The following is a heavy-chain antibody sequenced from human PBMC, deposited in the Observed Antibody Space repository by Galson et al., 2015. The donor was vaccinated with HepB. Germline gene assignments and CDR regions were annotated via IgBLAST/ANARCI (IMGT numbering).Heavy chain of an antibody. D-gene: IGHD4-23*01. CDR1: GGTFSSYA. Sequence: SVKVSCKASGGTFSSYAISWVRQAPGQGLEWMGGIIPIFGTANYAQKFQGRVTITADESTSTAYMELSSLRSEDTAVYYCARDLLGWGGNPEAFDIWGQGTMVTVSS. CDR2: IIPIFGTA. V-gene: IGHV1-69*13. CDR3: ARDLLGWGGNPEAFDI. J-gene: IGHJ3*02.